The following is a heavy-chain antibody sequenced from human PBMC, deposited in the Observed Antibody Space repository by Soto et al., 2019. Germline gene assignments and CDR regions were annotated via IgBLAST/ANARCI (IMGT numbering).Heavy chain of an antibody. CDR2: INSDGSST. V-gene: IGHV3-74*01. J-gene: IGHJ4*02. D-gene: IGHD3-22*01. CDR1: GFTFSTYW. Sequence: GGSLRLSCAASGFTFSTYWMHWVRQAPGKGLVWVSRINSDGSSTNYADSVKGRFTISRDNAKNTLYLQMNSLRDEDTAVYYCARRGDYDSRSFDSWGQGTLVTVSS. CDR3: ARRGDYDSRSFDS.